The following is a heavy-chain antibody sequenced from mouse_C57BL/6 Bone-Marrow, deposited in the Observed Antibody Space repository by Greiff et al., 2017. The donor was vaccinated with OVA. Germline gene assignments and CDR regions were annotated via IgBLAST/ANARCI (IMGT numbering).Heavy chain of an antibody. J-gene: IGHJ2*02. Sequence: VQLQQSGAELVRPGASVKLSSTASGFNIKDDYMHWVKQSPEQGLEWIGWIDLENGVTAYSSKSQGKAPITADTSPNTANLQLRRLTSEDTAVYYCNAREGRLWDTYYFDYWGQGTSLTVSS. CDR2: IDLENGVT. V-gene: IGHV14-4*01. CDR1: GFNIKDDY. D-gene: IGHD1-1*02. CDR3: NAREGRLWDTYYFDY.